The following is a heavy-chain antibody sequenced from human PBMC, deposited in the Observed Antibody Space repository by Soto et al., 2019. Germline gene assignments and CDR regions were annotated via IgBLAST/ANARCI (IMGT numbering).Heavy chain of an antibody. CDR2: INHSGST. V-gene: IGHV4-34*01. Sequence: QVQLQQWGAGLLKPSETLSLTCAVYGGYFSGYYWSWIRQPPGKGLEWIGAINHSGSTNYNPSLKSRVTISVYTSKNQCALKLSSVPDADTAVYYCARGPYYDFWSGYSDYYYYYIDVWGKGTTVTVSS. CDR1: GGYFSGYY. D-gene: IGHD3-3*01. CDR3: ARGPYYDFWSGYSDYYYYYIDV. J-gene: IGHJ6*03.